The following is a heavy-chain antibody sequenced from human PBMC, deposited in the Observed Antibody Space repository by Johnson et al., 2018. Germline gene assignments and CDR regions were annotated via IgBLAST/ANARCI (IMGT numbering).Heavy chain of an antibody. J-gene: IGHJ6*03. D-gene: IGHD2-15*01. CDR1: GFTFSSYA. CDR3: AKRSPGGIVMGVSATGADMDV. V-gene: IGHV3-23*04. CDR2: LSGSSGRT. Sequence: VQPVQSGGGLIQPGGSXRLSCAASGFTFSSYAMSWVRQAPGMGLDWVSTLSGSSGRTYYADSVNGRFSISRENPNNTLDLQMNSPRVQETAVFYCAKRSPGGIVMGVSATGADMDVWGKGTTVTVSS.